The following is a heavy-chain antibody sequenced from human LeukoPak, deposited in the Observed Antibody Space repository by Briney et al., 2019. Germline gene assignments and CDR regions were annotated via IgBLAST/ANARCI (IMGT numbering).Heavy chain of an antibody. Sequence: KSGGSLRLSCAASGFTFSSYSMNWVRQAPGKGLEWVSSISSSSSYIYYADSVKGRFTISRDNAKNSLYLQMNSLRAEDTAVYYCARVMLSDAFDIWGQGTMVTVSS. CDR3: ARVMLSDAFDI. J-gene: IGHJ3*02. CDR2: ISSSSSYI. V-gene: IGHV3-21*01. CDR1: GFTFSSYS. D-gene: IGHD3-16*01.